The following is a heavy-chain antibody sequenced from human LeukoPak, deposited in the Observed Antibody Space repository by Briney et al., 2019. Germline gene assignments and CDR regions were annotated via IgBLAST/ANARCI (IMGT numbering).Heavy chain of an antibody. Sequence: GASVKVSCKASGGTFSSYAISWVRQAPGQGLEWMGGIIPIFGTANYAQKFQGRVTITADESTSTAYMELSSLRAEDTAVYYCAKDGPNWGRDFDYWGQGTLATVSS. J-gene: IGHJ4*01. D-gene: IGHD7-27*01. V-gene: IGHV1-69*13. CDR1: GGTFSSYA. CDR2: IIPIFGTA. CDR3: AKDGPNWGRDFDY.